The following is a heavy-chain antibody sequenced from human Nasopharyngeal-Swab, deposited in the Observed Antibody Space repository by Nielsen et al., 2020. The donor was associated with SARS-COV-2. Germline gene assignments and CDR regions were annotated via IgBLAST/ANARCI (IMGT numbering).Heavy chain of an antibody. CDR3: AKDGGIAVAGWFDP. CDR1: GFTFSSYA. CDR2: ISGSGGST. Sequence: GGSLRLSCAASGFTFSSYAMSWVRQAPGRGLEWVSAISGSGGSTYYADSVKGRFTISRDNSKNTLDLQMNSLRAEDTAVYYCAKDGGIAVAGWFDPWGQGTLVTSPQ. J-gene: IGHJ5*02. V-gene: IGHV3-23*01. D-gene: IGHD6-19*01.